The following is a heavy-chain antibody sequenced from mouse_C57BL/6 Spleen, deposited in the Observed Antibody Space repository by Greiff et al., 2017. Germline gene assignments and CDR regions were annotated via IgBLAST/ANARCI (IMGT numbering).Heavy chain of an antibody. CDR2: IEPANGNT. J-gene: IGHJ2*01. D-gene: IGHD1-1*01. V-gene: IGHV14-3*01. CDR1: GFTIKNTY. Sequence: EVQLQQSVAELVRPGASVKLSCTASGFTIKNTYMHWVKQRPEQGLEWIGRIEPANGNTKYAPKFQGKAPITADTSSNPAYLQLSSLTAEGTAIYFCAREDYYGINPFGYWGQGTPRTVS. CDR3: AREDYYGINPFGY.